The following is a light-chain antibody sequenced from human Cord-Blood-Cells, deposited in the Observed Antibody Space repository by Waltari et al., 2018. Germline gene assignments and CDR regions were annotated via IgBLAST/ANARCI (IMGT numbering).Light chain of an antibody. J-gene: IGLJ2*01. CDR3: SSYTSSSTHVV. Sequence: QSALTQPASVSGSPGQSITISCTGTSSDVGGYNSVSWYQQHPGKAPKLMIYDVSNRPSWVSNRFSGSKSGNTASLTISGLQAEDEADYYCSSYTSSSTHVVFGGGTKLTVL. CDR1: SSDVGGYNS. CDR2: DVS. V-gene: IGLV2-14*01.